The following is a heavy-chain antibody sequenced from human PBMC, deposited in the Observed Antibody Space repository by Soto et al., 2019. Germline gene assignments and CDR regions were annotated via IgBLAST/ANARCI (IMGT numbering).Heavy chain of an antibody. D-gene: IGHD2-8*01. J-gene: IGHJ3*02. CDR2: IYYSGST. CDR1: GGSISTYY. Sequence: QVQLQESGPGLVKPSEILSLTCTVSGGSISTYYWSWIRQPPGKGLEWIGYIYYSGSTNYNPSLKSRVTISVDTSKNQFSLKLSSVTAADTAVYYCARFSSLIPGGVAFDIWGQGTKVTVSS. V-gene: IGHV4-59*08. CDR3: ARFSSLIPGGVAFDI.